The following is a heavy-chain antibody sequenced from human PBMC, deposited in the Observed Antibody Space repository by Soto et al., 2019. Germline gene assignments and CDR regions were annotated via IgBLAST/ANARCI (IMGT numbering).Heavy chain of an antibody. J-gene: IGHJ6*02. D-gene: IGHD3-22*01. CDR1: GGSFSGYY. V-gene: IGHV4-34*01. CDR3: ASEMGAHSSGYYYVRRYGMDV. Sequence: PSETLSLTCAVYGGSFSGYYWSWIRQPPGKGLEWIGEINHSGSTNYNPSLKSRVTISVDTSKNQFSLKLSSVTAADTAVYYCASEMGAHSSGYYYVRRYGMDVWGQGTTVTLSS. CDR2: INHSGST.